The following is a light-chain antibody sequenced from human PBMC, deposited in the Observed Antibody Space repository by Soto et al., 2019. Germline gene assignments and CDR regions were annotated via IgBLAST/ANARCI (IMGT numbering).Light chain of an antibody. V-gene: IGLV1-44*01. CDR2: DND. CDR3: ATWDDSRNGYV. J-gene: IGLJ1*01. Sequence: QSVLTQPPSASGTPGQRVTISASGSSSNIGSNTVSWYQQVPGTAPKLLIYDNDERPSGVPGRLSGSKSGTSASLAISGLQSEDEADYYCATWDDSRNGYVFGPGTKVTVL. CDR1: SSNIGSNT.